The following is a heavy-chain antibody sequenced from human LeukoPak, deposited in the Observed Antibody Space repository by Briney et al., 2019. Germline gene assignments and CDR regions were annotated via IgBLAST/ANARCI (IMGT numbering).Heavy chain of an antibody. CDR3: ARDRTRIQLWSFWDYYFDY. Sequence: PGGSLRLSCAASGFTFSSYGIHWVRQAPGKGLEWVAFIRYDGSNKYYTDSVKGRFTISRDNSKNTLYLQMNSLRAEDTAVYYCARDRTRIQLWSFWDYYFDYWGQGTLVTVSS. J-gene: IGHJ4*02. CDR1: GFTFSSYG. CDR2: IRYDGSNK. D-gene: IGHD5-18*01. V-gene: IGHV3-30*02.